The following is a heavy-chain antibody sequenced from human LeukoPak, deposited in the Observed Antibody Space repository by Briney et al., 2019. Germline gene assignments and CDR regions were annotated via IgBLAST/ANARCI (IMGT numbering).Heavy chain of an antibody. CDR3: AKDSSSWFDP. Sequence: GGSLRLSCAASGLTFSSYAMTWVRQAPGKGLEWVSGISGSGGSTYYADSVKGRFTISRDNSKNTLYLQMNSLRAEDTAVYYCAKDSSSWFDPWGQGTLVTVSS. CDR2: ISGSGGST. D-gene: IGHD6-13*01. V-gene: IGHV3-23*01. J-gene: IGHJ5*02. CDR1: GLTFSSYA.